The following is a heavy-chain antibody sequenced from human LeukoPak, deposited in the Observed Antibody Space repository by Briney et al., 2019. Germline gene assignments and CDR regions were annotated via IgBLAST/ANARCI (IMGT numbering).Heavy chain of an antibody. Sequence: PSDTLSLTCTVSGDSISSSSYYWGWIRQPPGKELEWIGSIYYSGSTYYNPSLNSRVTISVDTSKNQFSLKLSSVTAADTAVYYCARDYLGGNPDAFDIWGQGTMVTVSS. D-gene: IGHD4-23*01. CDR3: ARDYLGGNPDAFDI. CDR1: GDSISSSSYY. V-gene: IGHV4-39*07. J-gene: IGHJ3*02. CDR2: IYYSGST.